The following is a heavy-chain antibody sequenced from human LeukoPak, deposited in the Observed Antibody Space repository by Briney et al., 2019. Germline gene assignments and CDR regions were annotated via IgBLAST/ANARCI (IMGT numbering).Heavy chain of an antibody. J-gene: IGHJ6*02. CDR3: ASVPADEERYGMDV. CDR2: INTSGGST. D-gene: IGHD2-2*01. CDR1: GYTFTSYY. V-gene: IGHV1-46*01. Sequence: GASVKVSCKASGYTFTSYYMNWVRHAPGQGLEWMGIINTSGGSTSYAQKFQGRVTMTRDTSTSTVYMELSSLRSEDTAVYYGASVPADEERYGMDVWGQGTTVTVSS.